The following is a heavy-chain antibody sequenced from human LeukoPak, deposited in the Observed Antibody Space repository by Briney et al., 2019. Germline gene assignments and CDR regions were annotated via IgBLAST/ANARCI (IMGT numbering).Heavy chain of an antibody. Sequence: PSETLSLTCTVSGDSISSDYWSWIRQPPGKGLEWIGEINHSGGTNYNPSLKSRVTISIDTSKNQFSLKLSSVTAADTAVYYCARVGYFWSGYYDQSRYNWFDPWGQGTLVTVSS. J-gene: IGHJ5*02. CDR3: ARVGYFWSGYYDQSRYNWFDP. V-gene: IGHV4-34*01. CDR2: INHSGGT. D-gene: IGHD3-3*01. CDR1: GDSISSDY.